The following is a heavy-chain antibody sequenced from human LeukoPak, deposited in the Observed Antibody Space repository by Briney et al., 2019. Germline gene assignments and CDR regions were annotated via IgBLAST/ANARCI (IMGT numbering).Heavy chain of an antibody. CDR1: GFTFSSYW. CDR3: ARDRWGSIRLTDY. D-gene: IGHD2-21*01. Sequence: GGSLRLSCAASGFTFSSYWMSWVRQAPGKGLEWVANIKQDGSEKYYVDSVKGRFTISRDNAKNSPYLQMNSLRAEDTAVYYCARDRWGSIRLTDYWGQGTLVTVSS. CDR2: IKQDGSEK. J-gene: IGHJ4*02. V-gene: IGHV3-7*01.